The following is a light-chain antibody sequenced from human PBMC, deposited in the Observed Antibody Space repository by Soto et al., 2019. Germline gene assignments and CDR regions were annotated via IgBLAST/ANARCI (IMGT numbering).Light chain of an antibody. V-gene: IGLV2-14*01. Sequence: QSALTQPASVSGSPGQSITISCTGTRSDVGRYNYVSWYQQHPGKAPKLLIYEVTYRPSGVSTRFSASKSGSTASLTVSGLQTEDEAYYYCSSYAGGNNYVFGTGTKLTVL. J-gene: IGLJ1*01. CDR2: EVT. CDR3: SSYAGGNNYV. CDR1: RSDVGRYNY.